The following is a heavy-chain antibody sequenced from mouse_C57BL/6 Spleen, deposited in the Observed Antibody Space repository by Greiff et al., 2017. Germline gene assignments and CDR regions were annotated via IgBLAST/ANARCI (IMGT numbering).Heavy chain of an antibody. CDR1: GYSITSGYY. Sequence: EVQLQQSGPGLVKPSPSLSLTCSVTGYSITSGYYWNWIRQFPGNNLEWMGYIRYDGSTNYNPSLKNRISITRDTSYNPSFLKLSSLTSEDTATNYCARGAEGFAYWGQGTLVTVSA. V-gene: IGHV3-6*01. CDR2: IRYDGST. J-gene: IGHJ3*01. CDR3: ARGAEGFAY.